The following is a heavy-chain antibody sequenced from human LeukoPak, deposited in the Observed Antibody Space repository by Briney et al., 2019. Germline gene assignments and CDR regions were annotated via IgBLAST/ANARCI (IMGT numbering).Heavy chain of an antibody. D-gene: IGHD5-12*01. V-gene: IGHV4-59*01. CDR1: GGSISSYY. Sequence: SETLSLTCTVSGGSISSYYWSWIRQPPGKGLEWIGYIYYSGSTNYNPSLKSRVTISVDTSKNQFSLKLSSVTAADTAVYYCAGGWLRFDPNWFDPWGQGTLVTVSS. CDR2: IYYSGST. CDR3: AGGWLRFDPNWFDP. J-gene: IGHJ5*02.